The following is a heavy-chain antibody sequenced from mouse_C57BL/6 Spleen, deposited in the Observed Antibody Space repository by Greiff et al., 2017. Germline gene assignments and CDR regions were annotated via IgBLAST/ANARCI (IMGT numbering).Heavy chain of an antibody. V-gene: IGHV5-17*01. J-gene: IGHJ4*01. D-gene: IGHD1-1*01. CDR2: ISSGSSTI. CDR1: GFTFSDYG. CDR3: ARESSYVGAMDY. Sequence: EVMLVESGGGLVKPGGSLKLSCAASGFTFSDYGMHWVRQAPEKGLEWVAYISSGSSTIYYADTVQGRFTISRDNSKNTLFLQMTSLRSEDTAMYYCARESSYVGAMDYWGQGTSVTVSS.